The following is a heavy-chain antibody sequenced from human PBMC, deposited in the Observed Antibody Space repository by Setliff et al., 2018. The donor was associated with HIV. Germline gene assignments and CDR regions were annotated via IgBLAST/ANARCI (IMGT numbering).Heavy chain of an antibody. V-gene: IGHV4-59*12. CDR3: ARDRMSSGYTAAFEI. Sequence: SETLSLTCTFPTGSISRYYWNWIRQPPGKGLEWIGYIYYSGSTNYNPSLKSRVTISLDTSKNQFSLNLTSVTAADTALYYCARDRMSSGYTAAFEIWGQGTVVTVSS. CDR2: IYYSGST. CDR1: TGSISRYY. J-gene: IGHJ3*02. D-gene: IGHD3-22*01.